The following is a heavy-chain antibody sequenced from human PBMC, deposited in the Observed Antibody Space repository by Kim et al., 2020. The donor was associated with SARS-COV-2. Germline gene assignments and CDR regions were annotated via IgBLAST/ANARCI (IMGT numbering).Heavy chain of an antibody. Sequence: IYYADSVKGRFTISRDNANNSLYLQMNSLRAEDTAVYYCARVSVSADYWGQGTLVTVSS. D-gene: IGHD6-19*01. CDR2: I. V-gene: IGHV3-48*03. J-gene: IGHJ4*02. CDR3: ARVSVSADY.